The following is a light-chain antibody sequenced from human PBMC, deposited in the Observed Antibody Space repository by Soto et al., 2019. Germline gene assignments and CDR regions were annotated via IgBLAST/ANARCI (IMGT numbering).Light chain of an antibody. J-gene: IGKJ5*01. CDR3: QQYSTSPIS. CDR1: QVTNRY. Sequence: ENVLTQSPGTLSLSPGERATLSCRASQVTNRYLSWYQQRPGQAPRLLIYGASSRATGIPDRFSGSGSGTDFTLTISRLEHEDVAVYYCQQYSTSPISFGQGTRLEIK. V-gene: IGKV3-20*01. CDR2: GAS.